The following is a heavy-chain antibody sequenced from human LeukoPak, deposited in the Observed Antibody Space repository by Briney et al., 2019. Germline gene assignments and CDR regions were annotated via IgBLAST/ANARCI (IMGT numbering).Heavy chain of an antibody. J-gene: IGHJ4*02. CDR3: AREMGGYPFDY. Sequence: SGGSLRLSCAASGFTFSSYGMHWVRQAPGKGLEWVSYISSSGITIYYADSVKGRFTISRDNAKNSLYLQMNSLRAEDTAVYYCAREMGGYPFDYWGQGTLVTVSS. CDR1: GFTFSSYG. D-gene: IGHD5-12*01. CDR2: ISSSGITI. V-gene: IGHV3-48*04.